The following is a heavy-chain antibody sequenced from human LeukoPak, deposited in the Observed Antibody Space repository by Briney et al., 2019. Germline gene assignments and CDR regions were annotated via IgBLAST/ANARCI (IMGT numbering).Heavy chain of an antibody. Sequence: ASVKVSCKASGGTFSSYAISWVRQAPGQGLEWMGGIIPIFGTANYAQKFQGRVTITADESTSTAYMELSSLRSEDTAGYHCARSKQQLVLPDVVYFDYWGQGTLVTVSS. D-gene: IGHD6-13*01. V-gene: IGHV1-69*13. CDR3: ARSKQQLVLPDVVYFDY. J-gene: IGHJ4*02. CDR2: IIPIFGTA. CDR1: GGTFSSYA.